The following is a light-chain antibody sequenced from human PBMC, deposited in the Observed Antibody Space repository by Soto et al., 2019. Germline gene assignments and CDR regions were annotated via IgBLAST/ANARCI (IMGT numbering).Light chain of an antibody. J-gene: IGLJ1*01. CDR1: SSNIGAGYE. Sequence: QSVLTQPPSVSEAPGQRVTISCTGSSSNIGAGYEAHWYQQVPGTAPKLLIYENNNRPSGVPDRFSGPKSGTSASLAITGLQAEDEAEYYCQSYDSSLSGDVFGTGTKVTVL. CDR3: QSYDSSLSGDV. V-gene: IGLV1-40*01. CDR2: ENN.